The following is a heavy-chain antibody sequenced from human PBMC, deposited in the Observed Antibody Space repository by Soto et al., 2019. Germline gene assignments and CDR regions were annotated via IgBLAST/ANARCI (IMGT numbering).Heavy chain of an antibody. V-gene: IGHV1-46*01. D-gene: IGHD6-6*01. CDR2: INPSGGRT. CDR1: GYTFTSYY. Sequence: ASVKVSCKASGYTFTSYYMHWVRQAPGQGLEWMAMINPSGGRTKYAQIFQGRVTLTRDTSTDTVDMELSSLTSEDTAVYYCARDLYSSSYYFDYWGQGTLVTVSS. J-gene: IGHJ4*02. CDR3: ARDLYSSSYYFDY.